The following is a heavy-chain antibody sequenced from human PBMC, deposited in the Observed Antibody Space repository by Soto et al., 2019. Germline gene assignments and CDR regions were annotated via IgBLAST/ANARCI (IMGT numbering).Heavy chain of an antibody. V-gene: IGHV3-30*18. J-gene: IGHJ6*02. CDR2: ISYDVNNK. CDR3: SKGGSKAGMDV. D-gene: IGHD1-26*01. CDR1: GFTFSNYG. Sequence: XGSLRVSWAFSGFTFSNYGMHWVLQAPGKGLEWVALISYDVNNKYYADSVKGRFTISRDNSKNTLFLQMNGLRAEDTAVYYCSKGGSKAGMDVWGQGTTVTVSS.